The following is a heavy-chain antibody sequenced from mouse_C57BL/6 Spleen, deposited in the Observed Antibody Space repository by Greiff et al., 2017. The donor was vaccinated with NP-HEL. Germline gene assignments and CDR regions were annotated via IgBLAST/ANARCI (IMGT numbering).Heavy chain of an antibody. D-gene: IGHD1-1*01. CDR2: IDPSDSET. V-gene: IGHV1-52*01. CDR1: GYTFTSYW. CDR3: ARSPPLITTVVAFDY. J-gene: IGHJ2*01. Sequence: QVQLQQSGAELVRPGSSVKLSCKASGYTFTSYWMHWVKQRPIQGLEWIGNIDPSDSETHYNQKFKDKATLTVDKSSSTAYMQLSSLTSKDSAVYYCARSPPLITTVVAFDYWGQGTTLTVSS.